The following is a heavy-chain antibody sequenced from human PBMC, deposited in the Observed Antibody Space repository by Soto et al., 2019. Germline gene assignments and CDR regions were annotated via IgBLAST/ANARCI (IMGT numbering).Heavy chain of an antibody. CDR1: GGXISSYY. CDR3: ARHRSGWPPRDY. V-gene: IGHV4-59*08. J-gene: IGHJ4*02. D-gene: IGHD6-19*01. CDR2: IYYSGST. Sequence: SETLSLTCTVSGGXISSYYWSRIRQPPGKGLEWIGYIYYSGSTNYNPSLKSRVTISVDTSKNQFSLKLSSVTAADTAVYYCARHRSGWPPRDYWGQGTLVTVSS.